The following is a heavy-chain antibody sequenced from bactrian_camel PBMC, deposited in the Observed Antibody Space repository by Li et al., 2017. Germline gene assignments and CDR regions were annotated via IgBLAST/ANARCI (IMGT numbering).Heavy chain of an antibody. V-gene: IGHV3S6*01. Sequence: VQLVESGGGLVQPGGSLGLSCAASGFTFNSYSMNWLRQAPGKGLEWVSSIYSDGSNTYYADSVKGRFTVERDNGLNTVWLHMDGLQSDDTGLYYCASNAVDCWGQGTQVTVS. CDR1: GFTFNSYS. J-gene: IGHJ4*01. CDR2: IYSDGSNT. CDR3: ASNAVDC.